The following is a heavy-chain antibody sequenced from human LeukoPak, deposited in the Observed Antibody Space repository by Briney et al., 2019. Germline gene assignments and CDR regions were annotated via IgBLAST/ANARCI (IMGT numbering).Heavy chain of an antibody. V-gene: IGHV3-23*01. J-gene: IGHJ3*02. Sequence: PGGSLRLSCRASRFSFSDYDMHWVRQAPGKGLEWVSAISGSGGSTYYADSVKGRFTISRDNSKNTLYLQMNSLRAEDTAVYYCAKDLYCSSTSCYPESDAFDIWGQGTMVTVSS. CDR2: ISGSGGST. D-gene: IGHD2-2*01. CDR1: RFSFSDYD. CDR3: AKDLYCSSTSCYPESDAFDI.